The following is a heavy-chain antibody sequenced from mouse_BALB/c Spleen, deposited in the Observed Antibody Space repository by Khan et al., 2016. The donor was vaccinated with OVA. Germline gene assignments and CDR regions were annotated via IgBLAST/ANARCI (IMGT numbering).Heavy chain of an antibody. CDR3: VRCAMDY. V-gene: IGHV5-15*02. Sequence: EVELVESGGGLVQPGGSRKLSCAASGFTFSDYGMAWVRQAPGKGPEWVAFISSLAYSIYYADTVTGRFTISRVNAKNTLYLEMSSLRSEDTAMYFCVRCAMDYWVQGTSGTVSS. CDR1: GFTFSDYG. J-gene: IGHJ4*01. CDR2: ISSLAYSI.